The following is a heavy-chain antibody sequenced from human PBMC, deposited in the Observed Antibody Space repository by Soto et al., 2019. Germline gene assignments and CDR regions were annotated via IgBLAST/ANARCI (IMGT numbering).Heavy chain of an antibody. Sequence: GASVKVSCKASGYTFTSYGISWVLQAPGQGLEWMGWISAYNGNTNYAQKLQGRVTMTTDTSTSTAYMELRSLRSDDTAVYYCARRVPFGRGYYTDWFDPWGQGTLVTVSS. J-gene: IGHJ5*02. CDR3: ARRVPFGRGYYTDWFDP. CDR1: GYTFTSYG. CDR2: ISAYNGNT. V-gene: IGHV1-18*04. D-gene: IGHD3-3*01.